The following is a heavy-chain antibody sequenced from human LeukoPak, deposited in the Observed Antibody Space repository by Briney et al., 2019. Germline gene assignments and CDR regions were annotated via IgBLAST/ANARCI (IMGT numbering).Heavy chain of an antibody. D-gene: IGHD6-6*01. CDR3: AGGTYSSSFCY. V-gene: IGHV3-23*01. Sequence: GGSLRLSCAASGFTFSNFGMHWVRQAPGKGLEWVSAISGSGGSTYYADSVKGRFTISRDNSKNTLYLQMNSLRAEDTAVYYCAGGTYSSSFCYWGQGTLVTVSS. J-gene: IGHJ4*02. CDR1: GFTFSNFG. CDR2: ISGSGGST.